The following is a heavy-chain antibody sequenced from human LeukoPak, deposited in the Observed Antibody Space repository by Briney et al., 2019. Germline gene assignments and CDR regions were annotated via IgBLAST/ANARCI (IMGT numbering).Heavy chain of an antibody. J-gene: IGHJ3*02. V-gene: IGHV3-13*01. D-gene: IGHD6-19*01. CDR1: GFSFSRYE. CDR2: IGTSGDT. Sequence: GGSLRLSCASSGFSFSRYEMHWVRQGTGKRLEWVSAIGTSGDTFYAGSVKGRFTISRENAKDYLYLQMNRLSAGDTAVYYCVREGRGRSGTNAYDIWGQGTVVSVST. CDR3: VREGRGRSGTNAYDI.